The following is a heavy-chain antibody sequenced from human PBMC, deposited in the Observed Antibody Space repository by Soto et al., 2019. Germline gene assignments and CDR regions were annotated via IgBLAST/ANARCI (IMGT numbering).Heavy chain of an antibody. Sequence: QVQLVQSGAEVKKPGASVKVSCKASGYSFTSYGISWVRQAPGQGLEWMGWISAYNGNTNYAQKLQGRVTMTTDTPTSTAYMELRSPRSHDAAVYYCARDNGFGESDVWGQGTTVTVSS. J-gene: IGHJ6*02. V-gene: IGHV1-18*01. CDR1: GYSFTSYG. CDR2: ISAYNGNT. D-gene: IGHD3-10*01. CDR3: ARDNGFGESDV.